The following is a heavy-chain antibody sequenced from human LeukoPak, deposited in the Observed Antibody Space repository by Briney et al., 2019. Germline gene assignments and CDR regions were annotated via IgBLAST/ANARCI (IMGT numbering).Heavy chain of an antibody. Sequence: PGGSLRLSRAAPGFTLSSYAVSWVRQAPGRGLEWVSAISGSGGSTYYAGSVKGRFTISRDNSKNTLYLQMNSLRAEDTAVYYCAKDDILTGLFDYWGQGTLVTVSS. CDR3: AKDDILTGLFDY. CDR1: GFTLSSYA. V-gene: IGHV3-23*01. D-gene: IGHD3-9*01. CDR2: ISGSGGST. J-gene: IGHJ4*02.